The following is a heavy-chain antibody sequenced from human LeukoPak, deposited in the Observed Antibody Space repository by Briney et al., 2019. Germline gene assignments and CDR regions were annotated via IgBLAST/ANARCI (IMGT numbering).Heavy chain of an antibody. Sequence: TGGSLILSCAASGFTVSSNYMSWVRQAPGKGLEWVSVIYSGGSTYYADSVKGRFTISRDNSKNTLYLQMNNLRAEDTAVYYCASGSGSYRTPYYYMDVWGKGTTVTVSS. J-gene: IGHJ6*03. V-gene: IGHV3-53*01. CDR3: ASGSGSYRTPYYYMDV. CDR2: IYSGGST. CDR1: GFTVSSNY. D-gene: IGHD3-10*01.